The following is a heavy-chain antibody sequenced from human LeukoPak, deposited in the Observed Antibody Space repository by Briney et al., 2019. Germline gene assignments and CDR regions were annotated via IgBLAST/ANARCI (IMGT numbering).Heavy chain of an antibody. Sequence: ASVKVSCKASGYTFTSYGINWVRQAPGQGLEWMGWINPNSGERKYAQKFQGRVTLSRDTSISTAHMELSSLRSEDTAVYYCATAGTSFDSWGQGTLVTVSS. J-gene: IGHJ4*02. CDR2: INPNSGER. CDR1: GYTFTSYG. D-gene: IGHD6-13*01. CDR3: ATAGTSFDS. V-gene: IGHV1-2*02.